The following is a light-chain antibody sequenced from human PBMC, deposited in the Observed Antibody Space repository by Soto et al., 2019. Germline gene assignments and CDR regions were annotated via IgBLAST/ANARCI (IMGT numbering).Light chain of an antibody. CDR2: GAS. CDR1: QSVSSSSY. CDR3: QQYGSSLT. J-gene: IGKJ4*01. V-gene: IGKV3-20*01. Sequence: EIVLTQSPGTLSLSPGERATLSCRASQSVSSSSYLAWYQQKPGQAPRLLIYGASSRATGIPDRFSGGGSGTDFTLTISRLEPEDFAVYYCQQYGSSLTFGGETKVEVK.